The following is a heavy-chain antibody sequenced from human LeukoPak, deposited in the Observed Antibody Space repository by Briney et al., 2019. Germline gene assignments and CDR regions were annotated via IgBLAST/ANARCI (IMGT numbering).Heavy chain of an antibody. J-gene: IGHJ4*02. CDR2: IQSKTDGGKT. V-gene: IGHV3-15*07. Sequence: GGSLRLSCAASGFIVTNAWMNWVRQAPGRGLEWVGRIQSKTDGGKTDYAAPVKGRFTISRDDSKNTLYLQMNSLKTEDTAIYYCTTGIRGDWGQGTLVTVSS. D-gene: IGHD3-3*02. CDR3: TTGIRGD. CDR1: GFIVTNAW.